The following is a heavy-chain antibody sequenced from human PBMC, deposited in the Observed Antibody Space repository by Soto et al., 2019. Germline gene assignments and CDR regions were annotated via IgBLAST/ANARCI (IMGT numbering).Heavy chain of an antibody. V-gene: IGHV1-69*13. CDR2: IIPIFGTA. D-gene: IGHD3-10*01. CDR1: GGTFSSYA. Sequence: VASVKVSCKASGGTFSSYAISWVRQAPGQGLEWMGGIIPIFGTANYAQKFQGRVTITADESTSTAYMELSSLRSEDTAVYYCARGLITMDRTSGPRANAFDIWGQGTMVTVSS. CDR3: ARGLITMDRTSGPRANAFDI. J-gene: IGHJ3*02.